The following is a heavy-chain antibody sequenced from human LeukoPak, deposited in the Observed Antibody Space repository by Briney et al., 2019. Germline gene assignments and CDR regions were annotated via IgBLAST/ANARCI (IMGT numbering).Heavy chain of an antibody. CDR2: TGTTGDT. J-gene: IGHJ3*02. V-gene: IGHV3-13*01. D-gene: IGHD6-19*01. CDR3: TRGRPGSGWGTLGFDI. CDR1: GFIFSSYD. Sequence: GGSLRLSCAASGFIFSSYDMHWVRQATGKGLEWVSGTGTTGDTYYPGSVKGRFTISREDAKNSLYLQMNSLRVGDTAVYFCTRGRPGSGWGTLGFDIWGQGTMVTVSS.